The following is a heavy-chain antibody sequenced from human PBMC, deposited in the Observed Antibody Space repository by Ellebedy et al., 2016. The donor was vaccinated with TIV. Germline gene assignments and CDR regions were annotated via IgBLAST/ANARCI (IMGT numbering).Heavy chain of an antibody. V-gene: IGHV3-23*01. Sequence: GESLKISCAASGFTVSSNYMSWVRQAPGKGLEWVSAISGSGGSTYYADSVKGRFTISRDNSKNTLYLQMNSLRAEDTAVYYCAKRHDYGDYWGQGTLVTVSS. J-gene: IGHJ4*02. CDR3: AKRHDYGDY. CDR1: GFTVSSNY. CDR2: ISGSGGST.